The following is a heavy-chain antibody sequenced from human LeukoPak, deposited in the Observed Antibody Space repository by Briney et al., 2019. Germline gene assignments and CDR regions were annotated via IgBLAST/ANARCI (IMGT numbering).Heavy chain of an antibody. CDR1: GFTVSSSY. V-gene: IGHV3-66*01. Sequence: GGSLRLSCAASGFTVSSSYMSWVRQAPGKGLEWVSVIYSGGSTHYADSVRGRFTISRDNSKNTLYLQMNSLRAEDTAVYYCARSRAYQLLYFRYWGQGTLVTVSS. J-gene: IGHJ4*02. D-gene: IGHD2-2*02. CDR2: IYSGGST. CDR3: ARSRAYQLLYFRY.